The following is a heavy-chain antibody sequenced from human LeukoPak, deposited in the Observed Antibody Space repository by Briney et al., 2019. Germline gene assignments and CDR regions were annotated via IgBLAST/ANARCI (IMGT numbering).Heavy chain of an antibody. D-gene: IGHD4-23*01. CDR1: GFSFSSYA. J-gene: IGHJ4*02. CDR3: ARPAVGSNGLDY. Sequence: GGSLRLSCAASGFSFSSYAMHWVRRTPGKGLEFVSAISTDGSRTYYANSVKGRFTISRDNSKSTLYLQMGSVRADDMAVYYCARPAVGSNGLDYWGQGILVTVSS. CDR2: ISTDGSRT. V-gene: IGHV3-64*01.